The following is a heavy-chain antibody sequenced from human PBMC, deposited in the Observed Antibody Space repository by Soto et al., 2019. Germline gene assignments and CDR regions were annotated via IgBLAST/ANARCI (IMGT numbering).Heavy chain of an antibody. CDR2: ISGNGGST. Sequence: EVQLLESGGGLEQTGGSLRLSCAASGFTFSSYAMNWVRQAPGKGLEWVSAISGNGGSTYYADSVKGRFTISRDNSKNTLSLQMNSLRAEDTAVYYCAKESPGTLVYWGQGTLVTVSS. D-gene: IGHD6-13*01. V-gene: IGHV3-23*01. CDR1: GFTFSSYA. CDR3: AKESPGTLVY. J-gene: IGHJ4*02.